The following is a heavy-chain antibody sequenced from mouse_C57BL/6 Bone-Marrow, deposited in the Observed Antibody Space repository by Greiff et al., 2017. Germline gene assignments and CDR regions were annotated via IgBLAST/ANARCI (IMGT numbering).Heavy chain of an antibody. V-gene: IGHV1-63*01. CDR2: IYPGGGYT. CDR3: ASYYYGSSWYFDV. CDR1: GYTFTNYW. J-gene: IGHJ1*03. Sequence: VQLQQSGAELVRPGTSVKMSCKASGYTFTNYWIGWAKQRPGHGLEWIGDIYPGGGYTNYNEKFKGKATLTADKSSSTAYMQFSSLTSEDSAIYYCASYYYGSSWYFDVWGTGTTVTVSS. D-gene: IGHD1-1*01.